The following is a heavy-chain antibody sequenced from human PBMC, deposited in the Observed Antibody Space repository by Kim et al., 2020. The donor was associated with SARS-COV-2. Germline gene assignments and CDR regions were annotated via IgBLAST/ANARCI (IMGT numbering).Heavy chain of an antibody. J-gene: IGHJ4*02. V-gene: IGHV3-23*01. Sequence: TYYDDSVKGRFTISRDNSKNTLYLQRNSLRAEDTAVYYCANILDPSIVNYWGQGTLVTVSS. D-gene: IGHD1-26*01. CDR2: T. CDR3: ANILDPSIVNY.